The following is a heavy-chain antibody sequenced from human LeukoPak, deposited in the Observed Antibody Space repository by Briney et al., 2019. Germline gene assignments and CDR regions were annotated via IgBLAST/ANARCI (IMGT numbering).Heavy chain of an antibody. CDR1: GGSIDSYY. J-gene: IGHJ3*02. D-gene: IGHD6-19*01. Sequence: SETLSLTCTVSGGSIDSYYWSWIRQPPMKGLEWIGYISYSGSTKYNPSLNSRVTISVDTSKNQFSLNLSSVTAVDTALYYCARDKGTGWADGFDTWGQGAMVIVSS. CDR3: ARDKGTGWADGFDT. CDR2: ISYSGST. V-gene: IGHV4-59*13.